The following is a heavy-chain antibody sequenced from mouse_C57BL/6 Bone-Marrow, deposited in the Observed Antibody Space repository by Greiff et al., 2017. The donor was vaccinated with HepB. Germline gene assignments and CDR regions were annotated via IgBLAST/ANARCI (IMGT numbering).Heavy chain of an antibody. V-gene: IGHV1-4*01. CDR3: ARGDYDEGFDC. CDR1: GYTFTSYT. D-gene: IGHD2-4*01. J-gene: IGHJ2*01. Sequence: QVQLQQSGAELARPGASVKMSCKASGYTFTSYTMHWVKQRPGQGLEWIGYINPSSGYTKYNQKFKDKATLTADKSYSTAYMQLSSLASEDSAVYYCARGDYDEGFDCWGQGTTLTVSS. CDR2: INPSSGYT.